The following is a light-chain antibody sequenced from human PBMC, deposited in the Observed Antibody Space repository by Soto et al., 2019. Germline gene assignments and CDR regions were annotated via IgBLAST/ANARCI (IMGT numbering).Light chain of an antibody. V-gene: IGKV1-33*01. CDR3: QQYDNLTLT. CDR1: QDISNY. J-gene: IGKJ5*01. Sequence: DIQMTQSPSSLSASVGDRVTITCQASQDISNYLNWYQQKPGKAPKLLIYDASNLETGVPSRFSGSGSGTDFTFTISSLQPEDIATHYCQQYDNLTLTFGQGSRLEI. CDR2: DAS.